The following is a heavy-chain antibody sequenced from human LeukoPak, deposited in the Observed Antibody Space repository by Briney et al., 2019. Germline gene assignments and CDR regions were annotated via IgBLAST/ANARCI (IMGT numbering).Heavy chain of an antibody. CDR1: GFTFSSYG. CDR3: AKDPAFYGDYVFDY. D-gene: IGHD4-17*01. Sequence: GGSLRLSCAASGFTFSSYGMHWVRQAPGKGLEWVAVISYDGSNKYYADSVKGRFTISRDNSKNTLYLQMNSLRAEDTAVYYCAKDPAFYGDYVFDYWGQGTLVTVSS. CDR2: ISYDGSNK. V-gene: IGHV3-30*18. J-gene: IGHJ4*02.